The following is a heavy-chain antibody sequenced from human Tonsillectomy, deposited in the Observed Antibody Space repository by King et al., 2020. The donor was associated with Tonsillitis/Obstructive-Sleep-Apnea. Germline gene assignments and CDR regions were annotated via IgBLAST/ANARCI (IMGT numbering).Heavy chain of an antibody. D-gene: IGHD1-14*01. CDR3: ARDRTRGAFDI. CDR2: ISSGSSTI. J-gene: IGHJ3*02. CDR1: GFTFSSYE. V-gene: IGHV3-48*03. Sequence: QLVQSGGGLVQPGGSLRLSCAASGFTFSSYEMNWVRQAPGKGLEWVSYISSGSSTIYYADSVKGRFTISRDNAKNSLYLQMNSLRAEDTAVYYCARDRTRGAFDIWGQGTRVTVSS.